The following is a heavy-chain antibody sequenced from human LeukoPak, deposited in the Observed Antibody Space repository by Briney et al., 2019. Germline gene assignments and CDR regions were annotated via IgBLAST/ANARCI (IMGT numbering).Heavy chain of an antibody. J-gene: IGHJ3*02. D-gene: IGHD6-6*01. CDR1: GGSISSYY. CDR3: ARAASIAARPSAFDI. CDR2: IYYSGST. V-gene: IGHV4-59*01. Sequence: PSETLSLTCTVSGGSISSYYWSWIRQPPGKGLEWIGYIYYSGSTNYNPSLKSRVTISVDTSKNQFSLKLSSVTAADTAVYYCARAASIAARPSAFDIWGQGTMVTVSS.